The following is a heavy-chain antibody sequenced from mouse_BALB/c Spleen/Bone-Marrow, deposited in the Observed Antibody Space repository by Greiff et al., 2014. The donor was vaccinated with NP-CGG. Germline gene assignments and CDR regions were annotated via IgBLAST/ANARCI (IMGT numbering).Heavy chain of an antibody. Sequence: VQLQQSGAELVRPGTSVKVSCKGSGYAFTNYLIEWVKQRPGQGLEWIGVINSGSGGTKYNEKFKGKATLTADKSSSTAYMQLSILTSDDSAVYFCARAITDAMDYWGQGTSVTGSS. D-gene: IGHD2-4*01. J-gene: IGHJ4*01. CDR2: INSGSGGT. V-gene: IGHV1-54*01. CDR1: GYAFTNYL. CDR3: ARAITDAMDY.